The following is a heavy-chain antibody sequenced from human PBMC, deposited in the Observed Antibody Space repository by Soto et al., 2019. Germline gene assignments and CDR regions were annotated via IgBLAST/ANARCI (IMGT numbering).Heavy chain of an antibody. V-gene: IGHV3-11*01. J-gene: IGHJ4*02. Sequence: PGGSLRLSCAASGFTFSDYYIHWIRRAPGKGLEWISYISTSGNTKYYADSVKGRFTISRDNAKNSLYLQMNSLRAEDTAVYYCARADGSGSYYTYWGQGTLVTVSS. CDR1: GFTFSDYY. CDR2: ISTSGNTK. D-gene: IGHD3-10*01. CDR3: ARADGSGSYYTY.